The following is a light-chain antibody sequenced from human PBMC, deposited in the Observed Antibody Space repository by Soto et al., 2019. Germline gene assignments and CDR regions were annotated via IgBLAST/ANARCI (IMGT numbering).Light chain of an antibody. CDR1: SSDVGNYDY. Sequence: QSALTQPASVSGSPGQSITISCTGTSSDVGNYDYVSWHQQYPGKAPKLMLYEVSNRPSGVSNRFSGSKSGNTASLTISGLQAEDEADYYCSSYSSSSSRHVFGTGTKVTVL. V-gene: IGLV2-14*01. CDR3: SSYSSSSSRHV. J-gene: IGLJ1*01. CDR2: EVS.